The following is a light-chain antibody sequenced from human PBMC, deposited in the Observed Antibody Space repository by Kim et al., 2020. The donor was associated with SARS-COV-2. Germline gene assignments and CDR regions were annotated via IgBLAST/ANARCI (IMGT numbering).Light chain of an antibody. V-gene: IGKV1-8*01. CDR2: DAS. J-gene: IGKJ4*01. Sequence: ASTGDRVTITCRASQGISSYLAWYQQKPGKVPKLLIFDASTLQSGVPSRFSGSGSGTDFTLTISCLQSEDFASYYCQQYHDYPLTFGGGTKVDIK. CDR3: QQYHDYPLT. CDR1: QGISSY.